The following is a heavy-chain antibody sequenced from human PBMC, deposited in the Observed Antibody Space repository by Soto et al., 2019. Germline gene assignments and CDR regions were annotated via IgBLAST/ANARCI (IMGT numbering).Heavy chain of an antibody. Sequence: QVQLVQSGAEVKKPGSSVKVSCKASGGTFSSYAISWVRQAPGQGRAWMGGIIPIFGTANYAQKFQGRVTITADESTSTAYMELSSLRSEDTAVYYCARDPDYGDYDWYFDLWGRGTLVTVSS. J-gene: IGHJ2*01. CDR1: GGTFSSYA. V-gene: IGHV1-69*12. D-gene: IGHD4-17*01. CDR2: IIPIFGTA. CDR3: ARDPDYGDYDWYFDL.